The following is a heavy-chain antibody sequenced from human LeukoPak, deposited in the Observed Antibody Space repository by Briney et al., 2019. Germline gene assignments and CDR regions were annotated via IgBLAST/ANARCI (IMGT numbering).Heavy chain of an antibody. J-gene: IGHJ4*02. Sequence: GASVKVSCKASGYTFTSYGISWVRQAPGQGLEWMGRISAYNGNTNYAQKLQGRVTMTTDTSTSTAYMELRSLRSDDTAVYYCARGSSIAVAGRVDYWGQGTLVTVSS. V-gene: IGHV1-18*01. CDR3: ARGSSIAVAGRVDY. CDR1: GYTFTSYG. D-gene: IGHD6-19*01. CDR2: ISAYNGNT.